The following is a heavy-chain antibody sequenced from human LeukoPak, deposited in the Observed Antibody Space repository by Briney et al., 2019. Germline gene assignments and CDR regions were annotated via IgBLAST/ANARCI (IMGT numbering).Heavy chain of an antibody. J-gene: IGHJ4*02. V-gene: IGHV3-30-3*01. CDR2: ISYHGSNK. Sequence: PGRSLRLSCAASGFTFSSYAMYCVRQAPGKGLEWVAVISYHGSNKYYADSVKGRFTISRDNSKNTLYLQMNSLRAEDTAVYYCARDRVSHYVWGSYRQRAFDYWGQGTLLTVSS. CDR1: GFTFSSYA. CDR3: ARDRVSHYVWGSYRQRAFDY. D-gene: IGHD3-16*02.